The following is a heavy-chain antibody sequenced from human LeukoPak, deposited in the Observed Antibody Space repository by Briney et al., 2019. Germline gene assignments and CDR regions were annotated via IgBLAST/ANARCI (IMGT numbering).Heavy chain of an antibody. CDR2: INHSGST. D-gene: IGHD2-2*02. J-gene: IGHJ4*02. CDR1: GGSFSGYY. V-gene: IGHV4-34*01. Sequence: PSETLSLTCAVYGGSFSGYYWSWIRQPPGKGLEWIGEINHSGSTNYNPSLKSRVTISVDTSKNQFSLKLSSVTAADTAVYYCARATALPDFSFDYWGQGTLVTVSS. CDR3: ARATALPDFSFDY.